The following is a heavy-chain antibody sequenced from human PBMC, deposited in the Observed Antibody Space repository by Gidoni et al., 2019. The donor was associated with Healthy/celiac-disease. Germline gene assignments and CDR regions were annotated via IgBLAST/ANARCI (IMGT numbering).Heavy chain of an antibody. D-gene: IGHD3-3*01. CDR1: GGSISSSSYY. V-gene: IGHV4-39*01. J-gene: IGHJ4*02. CDR3: ARRDVNYDFWSGYPFDY. CDR2: IYYSGST. Sequence: QLQLQESGPGLVKPSETLSLTCTVSGGSISSSSYYWGWIRQPPGKGLEWIGSIYYSGSTYYNPYLKSRVTISVDTSKNQFSLKLSSVTAADTAVYYCARRDVNYDFWSGYPFDYWGQGTLVTVSS.